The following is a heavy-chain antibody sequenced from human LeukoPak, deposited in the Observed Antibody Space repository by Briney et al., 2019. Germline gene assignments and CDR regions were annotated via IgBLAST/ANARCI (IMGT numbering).Heavy chain of an antibody. D-gene: IGHD6-13*01. CDR3: ARGCSAGSPHNWFDP. J-gene: IGHJ5*02. Sequence: SETLSLTCTVSGGSISGYYWSWIRQPPGKGLEWIGYIYYSGSTNYNPSLKSRVTISVDTSKNQFSLKLSSVTAADTAVYYCARGCSAGSPHNWFDPWGQGTLVTVSS. V-gene: IGHV4-59*01. CDR2: IYYSGST. CDR1: GGSISGYY.